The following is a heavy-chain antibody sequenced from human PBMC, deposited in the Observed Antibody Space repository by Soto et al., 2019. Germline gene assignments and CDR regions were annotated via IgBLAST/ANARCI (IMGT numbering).Heavy chain of an antibody. D-gene: IGHD3-22*01. CDR2: ISSDGSNK. Sequence: QVQLVESGGGVVQPGRSLRLSCAASGFTFSSYGMHWVRQAPGKGLEWVAVISSDGSNKYYADSVKGRFTISRDNSKNPLYLPMNSLREEDTDVYYCAKVYYDSSGYHLSLDYWGQGNLVTVSS. CDR1: GFTFSSYG. V-gene: IGHV3-30*18. CDR3: AKVYYDSSGYHLSLDY. J-gene: IGHJ4*02.